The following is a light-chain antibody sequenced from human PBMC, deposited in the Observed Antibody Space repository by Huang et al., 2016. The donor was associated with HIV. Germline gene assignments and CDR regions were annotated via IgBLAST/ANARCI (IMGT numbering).Light chain of an antibody. CDR2: GAS. CDR1: QTVGIN. CDR3: QQYNNRPPYT. J-gene: IGKJ2*01. V-gene: IGKV3-15*01. Sequence: ETVMTQSPGTLSVSPGDRATFSCRASQTVGINLDWYQQKPGQAPTLLIDGASTRATGVPARFTGSGSGTDFTLTITTLQAEDFGVYYCQQYNNRPPYTFGQGTNLEIK.